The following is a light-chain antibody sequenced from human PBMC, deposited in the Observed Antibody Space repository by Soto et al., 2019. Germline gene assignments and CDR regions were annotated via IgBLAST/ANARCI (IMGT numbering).Light chain of an antibody. V-gene: IGLV4-69*02. CDR3: QTWDTDSGV. Sequence: QPVLTQSPSASASLGASVKLTCTLSSGHSSYTIAWHQQQPEKGPRYLMKLNNGGSHSKGDGIPDRFSGSSSGAERYLTISSLQSEDEAVYYCQTWDTDSGVFGGGTKVTVL. CDR1: SGHSSYT. CDR2: LNNGGSH. J-gene: IGLJ3*02.